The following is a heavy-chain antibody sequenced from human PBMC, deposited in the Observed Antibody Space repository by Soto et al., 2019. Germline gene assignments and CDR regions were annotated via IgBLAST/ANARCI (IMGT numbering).Heavy chain of an antibody. J-gene: IGHJ6*03. CDR2: IKQDGSEK. Sequence: EVQLVESGGGLVQPGGSLRLSCAASGFTFSSYWMSWVRQAPGKGLEWVANIKQDGSEKYYVDSVKGRFTISRDNAKNSLYLQMNSLRAEDTAVYYCERDQTTIFGVVMKSSYYYYYMDVWCKGTTVTVSS. CDR3: ERDQTTIFGVVMKSSYYYYYMDV. V-gene: IGHV3-7*01. CDR1: GFTFSSYW. D-gene: IGHD3-3*01.